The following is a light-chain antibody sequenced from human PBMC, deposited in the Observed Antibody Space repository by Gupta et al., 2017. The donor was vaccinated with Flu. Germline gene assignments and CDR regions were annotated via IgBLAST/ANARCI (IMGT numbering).Light chain of an antibody. V-gene: IGKV1-5*03. Sequence: DIQMTQSPSILSASVGDRVPITCRASQSISSWLAWYQQKPGKAPKLLIYKASSLESGVPSRFNGSGSGTEFTLTISSLQPDDFATYYYQQYNSYPWTFGQGTKVEIK. CDR3: QQYNSYPWT. CDR2: KAS. J-gene: IGKJ1*01. CDR1: QSISSW.